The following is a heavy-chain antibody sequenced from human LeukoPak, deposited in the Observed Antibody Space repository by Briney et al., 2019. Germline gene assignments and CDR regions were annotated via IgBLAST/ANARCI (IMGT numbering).Heavy chain of an antibody. Sequence: SETLSLTCTVSGGSISSYYWSWIRQPPGKGLEWIGYIYYSGSTNYNPSLKSRFTISVDTSKNQFSLKLSSVTAADTAVYYCARDVLCIAAAWGQGTLVTVSS. V-gene: IGHV4-59*01. CDR3: ARDVLCIAAA. CDR2: IYYSGST. J-gene: IGHJ5*02. D-gene: IGHD6-13*01. CDR1: GGSISSYY.